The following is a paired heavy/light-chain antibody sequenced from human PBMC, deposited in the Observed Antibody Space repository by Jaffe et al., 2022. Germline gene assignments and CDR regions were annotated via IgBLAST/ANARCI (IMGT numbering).Heavy chain of an antibody. D-gene: IGHD2-2*01. CDR3: ARRDSSWFDP. Sequence: LQLQESGPEVVRPSETLSLTCSVSGGSVNSYSYYWGWIRQPPGKGLEWIGTIWRSGNTYYNPSLKNRLSMSVDTSKNQFSLRLNSVTAADTAVYYCARRDSSWFDPWGQGLLVTVSP. CDR1: GGSVNSYSYY. V-gene: IGHV4-39*01. CDR2: IWRSGNT. J-gene: IGHJ5*02.
Light chain of an antibody. CDR2: EVD. Sequence: QSALTQPASVSGSPGQSITISCTGTNIDVVDYRSLTWYQHHPGKVPKVIIYEVDHRASGVSSRFSGSKSGNTASLTISGLQAEDEADYYCSCFIGAKTFVFGTGTRVTAL. J-gene: IGLJ1*01. CDR3: SCFIGAKTFV. CDR1: NIDVVDYRS. V-gene: IGLV2-14*01.